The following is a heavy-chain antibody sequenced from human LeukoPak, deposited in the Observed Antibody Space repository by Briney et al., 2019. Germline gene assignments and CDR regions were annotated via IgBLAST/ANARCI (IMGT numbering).Heavy chain of an antibody. CDR2: IAYDGSRA. D-gene: IGHD1-14*01. V-gene: IGHV3-33*01. Sequence: GGSLRLSCAGSGFTFGGYGMHWFRQTPGKRLEWVAVIAYDGSRAFYADSVKGRFTISRDNSKNTMSVQMDDLRAEDTAVYYCTRYNNDHFDYWGQGTLVTVSS. CDR3: TRYNNDHFDY. CDR1: GFTFGGYG. J-gene: IGHJ4*02.